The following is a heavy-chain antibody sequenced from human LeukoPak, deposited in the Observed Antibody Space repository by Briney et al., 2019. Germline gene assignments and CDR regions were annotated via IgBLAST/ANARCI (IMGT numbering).Heavy chain of an antibody. CDR3: AREGRAIYGSGSYGVGR. CDR2: ISSSGSTI. Sequence: GGSLRLSCAASGFTFSSYSMNWVRQAPGKGLEWVSYISSSGSTIYYADSVKGRFTISRDNAKNSLYLQMNSLRAEDTAVYYCAREGRAIYGSGSYGVGRWGQGTLVTVSS. J-gene: IGHJ4*02. V-gene: IGHV3-48*04. D-gene: IGHD3-10*01. CDR1: GFTFSSYS.